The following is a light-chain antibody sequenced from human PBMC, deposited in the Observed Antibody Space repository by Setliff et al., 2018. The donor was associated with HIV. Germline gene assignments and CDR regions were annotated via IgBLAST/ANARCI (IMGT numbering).Light chain of an antibody. V-gene: IGLV2-14*01. Sequence: QSALAQTASVSGSPGQSITISCTGTTSDIGGYNYVSWYQHHPGKAPKLMIYEVSNRPSGVSNRFSGSKSGNTASLTISGLQAEDEAEYFCSSYTSSSTYVFGAGTKVTVL. CDR1: TSDIGGYNY. J-gene: IGLJ1*01. CDR2: EVS. CDR3: SSYTSSSTYV.